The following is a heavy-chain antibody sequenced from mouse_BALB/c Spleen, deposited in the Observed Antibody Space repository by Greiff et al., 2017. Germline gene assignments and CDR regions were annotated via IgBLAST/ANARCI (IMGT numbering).Heavy chain of an antibody. CDR3: ARVYGNYLPWFAY. V-gene: IGHV3-6*02. Sequence: DVQLQESGPGLVKPSQSLSLTCSVTGYSITSGYYWNWIRQFPGNKLEWMGYISYDGSNNYNPSLKNRISITRDTSKNQFFLKLNSVTTEDTATYYCARVYGNYLPWFAYWGQGTLVTVSA. D-gene: IGHD2-1*01. CDR2: ISYDGSN. CDR1: GYSITSGYY. J-gene: IGHJ3*01.